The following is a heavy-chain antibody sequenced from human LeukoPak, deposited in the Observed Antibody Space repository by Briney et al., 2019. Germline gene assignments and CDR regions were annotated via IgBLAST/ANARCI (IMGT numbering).Heavy chain of an antibody. Sequence: SETLSLTCTVSGGSISSSSYYRGWIRQPPGKGLEWIGSIYYSGSTYYNPSLKSRVTISVDTSKNQFSLKLSSVTAADTAVYYCARQKGDYGDLYYFDYWGQGTLVTVSS. D-gene: IGHD4-17*01. J-gene: IGHJ4*02. CDR1: GGSISSSSYY. V-gene: IGHV4-39*01. CDR3: ARQKGDYGDLYYFDY. CDR2: IYYSGST.